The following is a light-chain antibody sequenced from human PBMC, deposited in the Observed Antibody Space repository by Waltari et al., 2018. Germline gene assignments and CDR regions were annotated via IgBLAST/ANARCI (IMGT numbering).Light chain of an antibody. CDR3: SSYRRSSTSGGV. Sequence: QSALTQPASVSGSPGQSITISCTGPSSDVGGYNYVSWYQQHTGKAPKLMIYDVSNRPSGVSNRFTGSKSGNTASLTISGLQTEDEADYYCSSYRRSSTSGGVFGTGTKVTVL. J-gene: IGLJ1*01. CDR2: DVS. CDR1: SSDVGGYNY. V-gene: IGLV2-14*03.